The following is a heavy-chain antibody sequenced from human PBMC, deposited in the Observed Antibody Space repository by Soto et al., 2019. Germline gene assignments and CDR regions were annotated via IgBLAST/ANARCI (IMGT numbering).Heavy chain of an antibody. CDR2: IYYSGST. CDR3: ARGSFGDYDYIWGSYPVQDAFDI. CDR1: GGSISSYY. V-gene: IGHV4-59*01. D-gene: IGHD3-16*02. J-gene: IGHJ3*02. Sequence: ETLSLTCTVSGGSISSYYWSWIRQPPGKGLEWIGYIYYSGSTNHNPSLKSRVTISVDTSKNQFSLKLSSVTAADTAVYYCARGSFGDYDYIWGSYPVQDAFDIWGQGTMVTVS.